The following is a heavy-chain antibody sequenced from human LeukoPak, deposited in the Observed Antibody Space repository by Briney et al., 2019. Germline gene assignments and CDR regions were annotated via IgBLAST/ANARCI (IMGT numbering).Heavy chain of an antibody. J-gene: IGHJ6*03. V-gene: IGHV3-30*02. Sequence: GGSLRLSCAASGFTFSSYGMHWVRQAPGKGLEWVAFIRYDGSNKYYADSVKGRFTISRDNSKNTLYLQMNSLRAEDTAVYYCAKGPTLEPNYYYYYMDVWGKGTTVTVSS. CDR3: AKGPTLEPNYYYYYMDV. CDR1: GFTFSSYG. D-gene: IGHD1-1*01. CDR2: IRYDGSNK.